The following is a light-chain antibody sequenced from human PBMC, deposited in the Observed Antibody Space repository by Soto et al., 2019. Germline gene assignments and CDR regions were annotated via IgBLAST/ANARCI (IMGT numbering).Light chain of an antibody. CDR1: SSNIGRNY. CDR3: AAWDDSLSGYVV. CDR2: RNN. J-gene: IGLJ2*01. V-gene: IGLV1-47*01. Sequence: QSVLTQPPSASGTPGQRVTISCSGSSSNIGRNYVYWYQQLPGTAHKLLIYRNNQRPYGVPVRFSGSKSGTSASLAISGLRYADEADYSCAAWDDSLSGYVVFGAGTTVTVL.